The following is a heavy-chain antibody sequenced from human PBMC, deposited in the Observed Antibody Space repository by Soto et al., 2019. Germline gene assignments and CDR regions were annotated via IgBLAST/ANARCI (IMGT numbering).Heavy chain of an antibody. CDR3: ARARGITIVGVVISEYYYDY. Sequence: ASVKVSCKASGYTFTGYYMHWVRQAPGQGLEWMGWINPNSCGTNYAQKFQGRVTMTRDTSIRTAYMELSRLRPDDTAVYYCARARGITIVGVVISEYYYDYWRQGSLVTVSS. J-gene: IGHJ4*02. CDR2: INPNSCGT. CDR1: GYTFTGYY. V-gene: IGHV1-2*02. D-gene: IGHD3-3*01.